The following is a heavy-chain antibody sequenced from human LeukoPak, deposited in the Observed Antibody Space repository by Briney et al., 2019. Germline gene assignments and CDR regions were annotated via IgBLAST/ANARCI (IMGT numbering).Heavy chain of an antibody. Sequence: GGSLRLSCAASGFTFSTYGMHWVRQAPGKGLEWVSYISSSGSTIYYADSVKGRFTISRDNAKNSLYLQMNSLRAEDTAVYHCAELGITMIGGVWGKGTTVTISS. CDR2: ISSSGSTI. V-gene: IGHV3-48*04. J-gene: IGHJ6*04. CDR3: AELGITMIGGV. CDR1: GFTFSTYG. D-gene: IGHD3-10*02.